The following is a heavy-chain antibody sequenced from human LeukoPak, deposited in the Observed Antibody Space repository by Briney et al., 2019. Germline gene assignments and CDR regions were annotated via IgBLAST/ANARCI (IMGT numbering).Heavy chain of an antibody. Sequence: SXXLSLTCAVSGYSISSGYYWGCIRPPPGKGLEWIGSIYQSGSTYYNPSPKSRVTISVDTSKNQFSLKLSSVSAADTAVYYCARTTWIQLYYFDYWGQGTLVTVSS. CDR1: GYSISSGYY. CDR2: IYQSGST. CDR3: ARTTWIQLYYFDY. V-gene: IGHV4-38-2*01. J-gene: IGHJ4*02. D-gene: IGHD5-18*01.